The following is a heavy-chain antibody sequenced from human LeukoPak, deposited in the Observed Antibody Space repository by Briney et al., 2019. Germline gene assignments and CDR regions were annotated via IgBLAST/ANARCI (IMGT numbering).Heavy chain of an antibody. CDR2: FSSTSNTI. CDR1: EFTFTDYY. D-gene: IGHD6-13*01. CDR3: ATLWEVAAAGMMREGY. J-gene: IGHJ4*02. V-gene: IGHV3-11*01. Sequence: GGSLGLSGEASEFTFTDYYISWIRKPPGKGLKWVYKFSSTSNTIYQPDSVRGRFTISRDNAKNSVYLQMNSLTAEDTAVYYCATLWEVAAAGMMREGYWSQGTLVTVSS.